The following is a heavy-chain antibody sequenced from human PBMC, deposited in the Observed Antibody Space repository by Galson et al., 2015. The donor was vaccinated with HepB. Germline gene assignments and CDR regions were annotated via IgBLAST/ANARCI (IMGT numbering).Heavy chain of an antibody. D-gene: IGHD2-2*01. V-gene: IGHV4-4*02. Sequence: ETLSLTCAVSGGSISSSNWWSWVRQPPGKGLEWIGEIYHSGSTNYNPSLKSRVTISVDKSKNQFSLKLSSVTAADTAVYYCARVAHTFVVVPAGSLFWFDPWGQGTLVTVSS. CDR3: ARVAHTFVVVPAGSLFWFDP. CDR2: IYHSGST. J-gene: IGHJ5*02. CDR1: GGSISSSNW.